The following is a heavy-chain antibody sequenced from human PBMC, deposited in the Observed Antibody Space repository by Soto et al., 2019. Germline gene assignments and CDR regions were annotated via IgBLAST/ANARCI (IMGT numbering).Heavy chain of an antibody. CDR3: ARGVVPAATYYYYYMDV. CDR1: GGSFRGYY. CDR2: INHSGST. Sequence: SETLSLTCAVYGGSFRGYYWSWIRQPPGKGLEWIGEINHSGSTNYNPSLKSRVTISVDTSKNQFSLKLSSVTAADTAVYYCARGVVPAATYYYYYMDVWGKGTTVTVSS. J-gene: IGHJ6*03. D-gene: IGHD2-2*01. V-gene: IGHV4-34*01.